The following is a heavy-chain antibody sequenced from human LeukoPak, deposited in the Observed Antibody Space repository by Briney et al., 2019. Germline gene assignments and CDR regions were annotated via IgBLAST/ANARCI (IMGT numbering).Heavy chain of an antibody. D-gene: IGHD3-10*01. CDR2: ISGSGGST. Sequence: GGSLRLSCAASGFTFSSYGMSWVRQAPGRGLEWVSGISGSGGSTYYADSVKGRFTISRDNSKNMLYLQMNSLRAEDTAVYYCAKDNYGSSVYWGQGTLVTVSS. J-gene: IGHJ4*02. CDR3: AKDNYGSSVY. CDR1: GFTFSSYG. V-gene: IGHV3-23*01.